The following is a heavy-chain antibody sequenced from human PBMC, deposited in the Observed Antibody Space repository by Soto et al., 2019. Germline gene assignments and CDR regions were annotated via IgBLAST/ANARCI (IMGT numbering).Heavy chain of an antibody. Sequence: SETLSLTCTVSGVSISSYYWSWIRQPPGKGLEWIGYIYYSGSPSYNPSLKSRVTISVDTSKNQFSLRLSSVTAADTAMYYCARGGNTALAYYFYGMDVWGQGTTVTVSS. D-gene: IGHD5-18*01. CDR3: ARGGNTALAYYFYGMDV. CDR2: IYYSGSP. V-gene: IGHV4-59*01. J-gene: IGHJ6*02. CDR1: GVSISSYY.